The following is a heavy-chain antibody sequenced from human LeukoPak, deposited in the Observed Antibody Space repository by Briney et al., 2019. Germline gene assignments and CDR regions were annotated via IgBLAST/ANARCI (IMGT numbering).Heavy chain of an antibody. CDR2: ISAYNGNT. Sequence: ASAKVSCKASGYTFTSYGISWVRQAPGQGLEWMGWISAYNGNTNYAQKLQGRVTMTTDTSTSTAYMELRSLRSDDTAVYYCARDWGLTIASSSNWFDPWGQGTLVTASS. CDR3: ARDWGLTIASSSNWFDP. J-gene: IGHJ5*02. D-gene: IGHD6-6*01. CDR1: GYTFTSYG. V-gene: IGHV1-18*01.